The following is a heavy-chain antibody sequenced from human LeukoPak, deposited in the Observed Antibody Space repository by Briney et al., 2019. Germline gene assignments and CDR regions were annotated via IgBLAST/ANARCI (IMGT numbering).Heavy chain of an antibody. CDR3: ARDFVRNEYRWLLPYYYGMDV. CDR1: GYTFTTYG. D-gene: IGHD3-22*01. J-gene: IGHJ6*02. CDR2: IIPIFGRA. V-gene: IGHV1-69*13. Sequence: ASVKVSCKASGYTFTTYGISWLRQAPGQGLEWMGGIIPIFGRANYAQKFQGRVTITADESTSTAYMELSSLRSEDTAVYYCARDFVRNEYRWLLPYYYGMDVWGQGTTVTVSS.